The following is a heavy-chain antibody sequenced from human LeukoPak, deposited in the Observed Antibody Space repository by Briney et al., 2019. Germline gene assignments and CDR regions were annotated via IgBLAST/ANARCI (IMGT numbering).Heavy chain of an antibody. J-gene: IGHJ4*02. D-gene: IGHD3-22*01. CDR1: GFTFSSYA. CDR2: ISGSGGST. V-gene: IGHV3-23*01. Sequence: GGSLRLSCAASGFTFSSYAMSWVRQAPGKGLEWVSAISGSGGSTYYADSVKGRFTISRDNYKNTLYLQMNSLGAEDTAVYYCAKEGTMIVDSFDYWGQGTLVTASS. CDR3: AKEGTMIVDSFDY.